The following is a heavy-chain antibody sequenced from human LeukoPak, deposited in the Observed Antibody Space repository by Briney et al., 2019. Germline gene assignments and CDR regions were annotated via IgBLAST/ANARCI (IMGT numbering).Heavy chain of an antibody. J-gene: IGHJ4*02. CDR2: IYYSGST. D-gene: IGHD5-18*01. V-gene: IGHV4-39*02. CDR3: ARRGAYSFGFIYYFDY. CDR1: GGSISSSNYY. Sequence: PSETLSLTCTVSGGSISSSNYYWGWIRQPPGKGLEWIGNIYYSGSTYYNPSLKSRATISVDTSKNHFSLNLSSVTAADTAVYYCARRGAYSFGFIYYFDYWGQGTLVTVSS.